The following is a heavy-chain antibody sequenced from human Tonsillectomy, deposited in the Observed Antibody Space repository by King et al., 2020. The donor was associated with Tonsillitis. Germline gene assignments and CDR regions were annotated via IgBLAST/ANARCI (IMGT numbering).Heavy chain of an antibody. CDR2: ISHRGGT. D-gene: IGHD4-23*01. V-gene: IGHV4-30-2*01. J-gene: IGHJ2*01. CDR3: ARSSYGGDSDWHFGL. Sequence: QLQESGSGLVKPSQTLSLTCTVSGGSISSHDYSWRWVRQPPGKGLEWIGYISHRGGTYYNPSLKSRVTVSMDRSNTQFSLKMTAVTAADTAVYFCARSSYGGDSDWHFGLWGRGTQVTVSS. CDR1: GGSISSHDYS.